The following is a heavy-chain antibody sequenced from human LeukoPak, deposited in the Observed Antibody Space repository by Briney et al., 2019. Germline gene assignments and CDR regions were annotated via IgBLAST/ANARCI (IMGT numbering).Heavy chain of an antibody. CDR2: INHSGST. CDR1: GYSISSGYY. Sequence: PSETLSLTCTVSGYSISSGYYWGWIRQPPGKGLEWIGEINHSGSTNYNPSLKSRVTISVDTSKNQFSLKLSSVTAADTAVYYCARLTYYYDSSGYYYFDYWGQGTLVTVSS. J-gene: IGHJ4*02. D-gene: IGHD3-22*01. V-gene: IGHV4-38-2*02. CDR3: ARLTYYYDSSGYYYFDY.